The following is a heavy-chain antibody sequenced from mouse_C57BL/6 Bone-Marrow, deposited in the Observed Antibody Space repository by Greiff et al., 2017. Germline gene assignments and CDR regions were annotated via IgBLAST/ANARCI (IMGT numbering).Heavy chain of an antibody. CDR1: GYTFTSYW. CDR3: AYYYGSSDY. CDR2: IDPSDSYT. V-gene: IGHV1-59*01. Sequence: VQLQQPGAELVRPGTSVKLSCKASGYTFTSYWMHWVKQRPGQGLEWIGVIDPSDSYTNYNQKFKGKATLTVDTSSSTAYMQLSSLTSEDSAVYYCAYYYGSSDYWDRGNTLTVSA. D-gene: IGHD1-1*01. J-gene: IGHJ2*01.